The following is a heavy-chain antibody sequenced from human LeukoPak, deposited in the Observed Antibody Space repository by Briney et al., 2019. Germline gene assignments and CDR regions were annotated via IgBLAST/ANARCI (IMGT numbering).Heavy chain of an antibody. D-gene: IGHD6-19*01. V-gene: IGHV3-23*01. J-gene: IGHJ3*01. CDR3: AKFLAVKGAFDV. CDR1: GFTFSNYW. Sequence: GGSLRLSCAASGFTFSNYWMHWVRQAPGKGLEWLSGISGSGLSTNYADSVKGRFTISRDNSKNTLYLQMNSLRAEDTAVYFCAKFLAVKGAFDVWGQGTMVTVSS. CDR2: ISGSGLST.